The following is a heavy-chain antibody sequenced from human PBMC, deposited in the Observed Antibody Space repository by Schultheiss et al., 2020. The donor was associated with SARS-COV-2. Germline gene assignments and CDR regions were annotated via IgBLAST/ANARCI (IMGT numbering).Heavy chain of an antibody. CDR1: GFTFSSYA. J-gene: IGHJ5*02. CDR3: ARGDWFDP. Sequence: GESLKISCAASGFTFSSYAMHWVRQAPGKGLEWVAVISYDGSNKYYADSVKGRFTISRDNSKNTLYLQMSSLRAADTAVYYCARGDWFDPWGQGTLVTVSS. D-gene: IGHD1-26*01. V-gene: IGHV3-30*14. CDR2: ISYDGSNK.